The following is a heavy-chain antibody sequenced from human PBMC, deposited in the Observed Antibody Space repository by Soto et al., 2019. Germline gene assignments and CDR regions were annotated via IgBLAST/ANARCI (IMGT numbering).Heavy chain of an antibody. CDR3: AKFEYSYGPGRYYYYYGMDV. CDR2: ISGSGGST. J-gene: IGHJ6*02. V-gene: IGHV3-23*01. CDR1: GFTFSSYA. D-gene: IGHD5-18*01. Sequence: GSLRLSCAASGFTFSSYAMSWVRQAPGKGLEWVSAISGSGGSTYYADSVKGRFTISRDNSKNTLYLQMNSLRAEDTAVYYCAKFEYSYGPGRYYYYYGMDVWGQGTTVTVSS.